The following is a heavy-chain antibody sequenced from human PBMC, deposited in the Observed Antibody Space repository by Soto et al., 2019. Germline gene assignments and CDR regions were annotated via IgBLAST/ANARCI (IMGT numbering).Heavy chain of an antibody. CDR1: GYTFRSYD. D-gene: IGHD3-10*01. V-gene: IGHV1-8*01. CDR2: VNPNTGNT. Sequence: QVQLVQSGAEVKKPGASVKVSCTGSGYTFRSYDIHWVRQATGQGLEWMGWVNPNTGNTGYAQKFQGRVTMTRDMSKSLAYIEVNSLTSEDTAIYYCARAYGAGSFDFWGQGTLVSVSS. J-gene: IGHJ5*01. CDR3: ARAYGAGSFDF.